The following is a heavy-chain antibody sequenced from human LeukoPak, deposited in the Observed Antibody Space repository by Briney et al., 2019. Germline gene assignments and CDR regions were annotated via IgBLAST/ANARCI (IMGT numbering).Heavy chain of an antibody. CDR1: GYSFTAYY. V-gene: IGHV1-2*02. CDR2: INPNSGGT. CDR3: ARDGTSVMVDFDY. Sequence: ASVKVSCKASGYSFTAYYMYWVRRAPGQGLEWMGWINPNSGGTNYAQKFQGRVTMTRDTSISTAYMELSGLRSDDTAVYYCARDGTSVMVDFDYWGQGTLVTVSS. D-gene: IGHD5-18*01. J-gene: IGHJ4*02.